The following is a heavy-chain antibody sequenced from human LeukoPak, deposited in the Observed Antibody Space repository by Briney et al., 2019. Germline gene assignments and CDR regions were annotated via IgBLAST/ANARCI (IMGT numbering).Heavy chain of an antibody. J-gene: IGHJ6*02. CDR1: AFTFGSFG. CDR2: ISDTGGST. Sequence: GGSLRLSCAASAFTFGSFGMSWVRQAPGKGLEWASAISDTGGSTFYADSVKGRFTISRDNSKNTLYLQMNSLRSEDTAVCHCVKDGLPGYGMDVWGQGTTVTVSS. CDR3: VKDGLPGYGMDV. D-gene: IGHD3/OR15-3a*01. V-gene: IGHV3-23*01.